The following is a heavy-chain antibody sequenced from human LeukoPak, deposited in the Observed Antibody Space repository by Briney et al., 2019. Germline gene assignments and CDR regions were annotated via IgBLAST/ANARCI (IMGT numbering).Heavy chain of an antibody. CDR2: IYTEGST. CDR1: GLTVSSSY. D-gene: IGHD2/OR15-2a*01. CDR3: ARNSLFAFDI. V-gene: IGHV3-53*01. J-gene: IGHJ3*02. Sequence: GGSLRLSCAASGLTVSSSYMRWVRQDPGKGLEWVSIIYTEGSTYYADSMKGRFTISRDNSKNTLYLQVNSLRAEDTAMYYCARNSLFAFDIWGQGTMVTVSS.